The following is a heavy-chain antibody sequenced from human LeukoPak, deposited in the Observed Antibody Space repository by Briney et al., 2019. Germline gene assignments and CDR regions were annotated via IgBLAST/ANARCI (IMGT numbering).Heavy chain of an antibody. Sequence: ASVKVSCKASGYTFTSYDINWVRQATGQGLEWMGWMNPNSGNTGYAQKFQGRVTMTRNTSISTAYMELSSLRSEDTAVYYCARVKGIAAAGFLFDHWGQGTLVTVSS. CDR3: ARVKGIAAAGFLFDH. CDR2: MNPNSGNT. V-gene: IGHV1-8*01. J-gene: IGHJ4*02. D-gene: IGHD6-13*01. CDR1: GYTFTSYD.